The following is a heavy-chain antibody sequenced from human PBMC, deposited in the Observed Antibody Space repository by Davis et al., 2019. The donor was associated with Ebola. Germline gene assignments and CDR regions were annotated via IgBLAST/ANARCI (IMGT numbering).Heavy chain of an antibody. CDR2: LKQDGSEK. CDR1: GFTFSSYW. CDR3: ARGPSTGNSFTY. Sequence: GGSLRLSCAASGFTFSSYWMSWVRQAPGKGLEWVASLKQDGSEKYYVDSVKGRFTISRDNAENSLCLQMNGLRAEDTAVYYCARGPSTGNSFTYWGQGTLVTVSS. J-gene: IGHJ4*02. V-gene: IGHV3-7*01. D-gene: IGHD6-13*01.